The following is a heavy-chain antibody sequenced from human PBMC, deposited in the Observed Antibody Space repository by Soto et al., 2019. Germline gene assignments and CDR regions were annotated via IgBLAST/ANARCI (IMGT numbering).Heavy chain of an antibody. CDR3: ARDRCRSTSCFFDH. J-gene: IGHJ4*02. CDR2: IKQDGSDK. V-gene: IGHV3-7*03. CDR1: GFTFSSYW. D-gene: IGHD2-2*01. Sequence: GSLRLSCAASGFTFSSYWMGWVRQAPGKGLEWVANIKQDGSDKYYLDSVKGRFTISRDNTKNSMYLQMNSLRAEDMAVYYCARDRCRSTSCFFDHWGQGTPVTVSS.